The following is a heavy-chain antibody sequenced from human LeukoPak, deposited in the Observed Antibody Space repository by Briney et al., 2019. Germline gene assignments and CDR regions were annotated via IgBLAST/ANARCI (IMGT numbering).Heavy chain of an antibody. CDR3: ARGRGAYCGGDCYSVGYLHY. CDR2: IYHSGST. CDR1: GYSISSGYY. Sequence: PSETLSLTCTVSGYSISSGYYWGWIRQPPGKGLEWIGSIYHSGSTYYNPSLKSRVTISVDTSKNQFSLKLSSVTAADTAVYYCARGRGAYCGGDCYSVGYLHYWGQGTLVTVSS. D-gene: IGHD2-21*02. J-gene: IGHJ4*02. V-gene: IGHV4-38-2*02.